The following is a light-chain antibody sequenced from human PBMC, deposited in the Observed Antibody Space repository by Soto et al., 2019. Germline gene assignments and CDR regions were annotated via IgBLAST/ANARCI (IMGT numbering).Light chain of an antibody. V-gene: IGKV3-15*01. CDR1: QSVSSN. J-gene: IGKJ1*01. CDR2: GAF. CDR3: QQYNDWPLT. Sequence: EIVMTQSPVTLSVSPGERATLSCRASQSVSSNLAWYQQNPGQAPSLLIYGAFIRATGIPARFSGTGSGTEFTLTISSLQSEDFALYYCQQYNDWPLTFGQGTKVDIK.